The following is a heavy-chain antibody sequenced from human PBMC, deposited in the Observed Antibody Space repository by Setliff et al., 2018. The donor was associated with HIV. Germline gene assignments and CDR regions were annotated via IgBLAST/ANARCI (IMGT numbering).Heavy chain of an antibody. CDR1: GETFNNFY. Sequence: PSETLSLTCAVYGETFNNFYWSWIRQPPGKGLEWIGEINQSGSRNYNPSLKSRVTISVDTSKNQFSLKLSSVTAADTAVYYCARHLYYYDSSGYLQPYYYMDVWGKGTTVTVSS. CDR2: INQSGSR. V-gene: IGHV4-34*01. CDR3: ARHLYYYDSSGYLQPYYYMDV. D-gene: IGHD3-22*01. J-gene: IGHJ6*03.